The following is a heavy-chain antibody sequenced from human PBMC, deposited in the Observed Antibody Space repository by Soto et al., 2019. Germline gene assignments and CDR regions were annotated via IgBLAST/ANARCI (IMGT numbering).Heavy chain of an antibody. CDR1: GFSFFNYG. V-gene: IGHV3-30*03. CDR2: VTYDSSEK. D-gene: IGHD3-9*01. CDR3: GKAGGSELRYFDWPEVGV. Sequence: QVHVVESGGGVVQPGTSLRLSCTASGFSFFNYGFAWIRQAPGKGLEWVAGVTYDSSEKYYADSVKGRFTISRDNSKNTVYLQMDSLQHNDSALYYCGKAGGSELRYFDWPEVGVWGQGTLVPVSS. J-gene: IGHJ4*02.